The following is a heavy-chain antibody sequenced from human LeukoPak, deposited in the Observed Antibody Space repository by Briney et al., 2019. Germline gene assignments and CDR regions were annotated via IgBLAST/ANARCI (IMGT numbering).Heavy chain of an antibody. J-gene: IGHJ4*02. V-gene: IGHV3-13*01. D-gene: IGHD3-9*01. CDR2: IGTAGDT. CDR3: AREVPMTGYFDY. CDR1: GLTFSSYA. Sequence: TGGSLRLSCAVSGLTFSSYAMSWVRQPTGKGLEWVSGIGTAGDTYYLGSVKGRFTISRENAKNSLYLQMNSLRAGDTAVYYCAREVPMTGYFDYWGQGTLVTVSS.